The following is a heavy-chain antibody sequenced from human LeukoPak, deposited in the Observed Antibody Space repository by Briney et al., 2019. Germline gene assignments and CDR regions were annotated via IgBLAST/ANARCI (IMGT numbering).Heavy chain of an antibody. CDR3: ARDRRGAFDY. V-gene: IGHV3-21*01. D-gene: IGHD3-10*01. J-gene: IGHJ4*02. CDR1: GFTFSSYS. CDR2: ISSSSSYI. Sequence: GGSLRLSCAASGFTFSSYSMNWVRQAPGKGLEWVSSISSSSSYIYYADSVKGRFTISRDNSKNTLYLQMNSLRAEDTAVYYCARDRRGAFDYWGQGTLVTVSS.